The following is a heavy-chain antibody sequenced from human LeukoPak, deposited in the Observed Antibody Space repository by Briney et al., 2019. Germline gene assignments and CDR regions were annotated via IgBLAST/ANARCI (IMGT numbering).Heavy chain of an antibody. CDR1: GFTFDNYR. D-gene: IGHD1-26*01. CDR3: TKRVKYGGTWDHFAD. V-gene: IGHV3-23*01. Sequence: GGSLRLSCAASGFTFDNYRMSWVRQAPGKGLEWVSTVNADGGNTYYADSVKGRFTISRDNSKSTLILQMNSLRAEDTALYYCTKRVKYGGTWDHFADWGQGTLVTVSS. CDR2: VNADGGNT. J-gene: IGHJ4*02.